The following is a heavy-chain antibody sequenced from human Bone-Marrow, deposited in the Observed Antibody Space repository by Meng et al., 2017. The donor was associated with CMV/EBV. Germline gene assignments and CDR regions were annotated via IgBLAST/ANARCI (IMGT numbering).Heavy chain of an antibody. CDR3: ARDRYYDPSGNYYYYYGMDV. V-gene: IGHV1-18*01. CDR2: ISAYNGNT. CDR1: GYTFTSYG. J-gene: IGHJ6*02. D-gene: IGHD3-3*01. Sequence: ASVKVSCKASGYTFTSYGISWVRQAPGQGLEWMGWISAYNGNTNYAQKLQGRVTMTTDTSTSTAYMELRSLRSDDTAVYYCARDRYYDPSGNYYYYYGMDVWGQGTTVTFSS.